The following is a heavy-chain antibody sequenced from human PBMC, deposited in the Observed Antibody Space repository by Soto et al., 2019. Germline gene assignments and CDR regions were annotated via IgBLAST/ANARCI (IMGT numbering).Heavy chain of an antibody. CDR3: ARWVWYYYGSGSYPLFDY. Sequence: SETLSLTCTVSGGSISSYYWSWIRQPPGKGLEWIGYIYYSGSTNYNPSLKSRVTISVDTSKNQFSLKLSSVTAADTAVYYCARWVWYYYGSGSYPLFDYWGQGTLVTVSS. D-gene: IGHD3-10*01. CDR1: GGSISSYY. CDR2: IYYSGST. J-gene: IGHJ4*02. V-gene: IGHV4-59*01.